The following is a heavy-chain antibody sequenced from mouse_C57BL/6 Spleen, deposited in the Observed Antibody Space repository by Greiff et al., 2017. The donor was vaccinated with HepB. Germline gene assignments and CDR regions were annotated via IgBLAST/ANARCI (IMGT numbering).Heavy chain of an antibody. CDR2: ISYDGSN. Sequence: EVQVVESGPGLVKPSQSLSLTCSVTGYSITSGYYWNWIRQFPGNKLEWMGYISYDGSNNYNPSLKNRISITRDTSKNQFFLKLNSVTTEDTATYYCARETTVVPNWYFDVWGTGTTVTVSS. D-gene: IGHD1-1*01. J-gene: IGHJ1*03. V-gene: IGHV3-6*01. CDR3: ARETTVVPNWYFDV. CDR1: GYSITSGYY.